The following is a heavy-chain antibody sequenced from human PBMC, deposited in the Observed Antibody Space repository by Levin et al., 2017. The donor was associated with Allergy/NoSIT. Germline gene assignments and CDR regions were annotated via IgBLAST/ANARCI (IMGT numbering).Heavy chain of an antibody. CDR2: IYHDGST. CDR1: GGSIISSHW. J-gene: IGHJ4*02. Sequence: SETLSLTCAVSGGSIISSHWWSWVRQPPGKGLEWIGEIYHDGSTNYNPSLKSRVTISVNRSRNHFSLKLSSVTAADTAVYYCARSKTKVTSFDYWGQGTLVNVSS. D-gene: IGHD4-17*01. V-gene: IGHV4-4*02. CDR3: ARSKTKVTSFDY.